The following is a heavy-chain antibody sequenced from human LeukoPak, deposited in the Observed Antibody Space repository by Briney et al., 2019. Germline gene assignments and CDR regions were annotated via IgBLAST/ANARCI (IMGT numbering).Heavy chain of an antibody. CDR3: AKVGQNYDIFTYYFDY. V-gene: IGHV3-23*01. J-gene: IGHJ4*02. Sequence: GGPLRLSCATSGFTFTSYSMSWGRQAPGKGLEWVSAVSGRGGGSTTYYADSVRGRFTISRDPSKNALYLQINSLKVEDTAVNYCAKVGQNYDIFTYYFDYWGQGTLVTVSS. CDR2: VSGRGGGSTT. D-gene: IGHD3-9*01. CDR1: GFTFTSYS.